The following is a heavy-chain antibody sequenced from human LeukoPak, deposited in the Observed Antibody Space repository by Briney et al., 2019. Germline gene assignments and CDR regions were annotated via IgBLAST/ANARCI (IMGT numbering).Heavy chain of an antibody. CDR2: ISYSGSN. D-gene: IGHD2/OR15-2a*01. CDR3: ATRRFYRPFDY. CDR1: GGSISSTNYY. V-gene: IGHV4-39*01. Sequence: PSETLSLTCTVSGGSISSTNYYWVWIRQPPGKGLEWIGSISYSGSNYYNPSVKSRYIISVDTSENQFSLKLNSVTATDTALYFCATRRFYRPFDYWGQGILVTVSS. J-gene: IGHJ4*02.